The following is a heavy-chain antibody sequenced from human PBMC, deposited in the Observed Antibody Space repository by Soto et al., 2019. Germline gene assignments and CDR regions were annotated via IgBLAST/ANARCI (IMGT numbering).Heavy chain of an antibody. CDR3: ARHRGCSGGSCYSTKPHYYYYYMDV. V-gene: IGHV4-59*08. D-gene: IGHD2-15*01. Sequence: SETLSLTCTVSGGTICSYYWSWIRQPPGKGLEWIGYSYYSGSTNYNPSLKSRVTISVDTSKNQFSLKLSSVTAADTAVYYCARHRGCSGGSCYSTKPHYYYYYMDVWGKGTTVTVSS. CDR2: SYYSGST. J-gene: IGHJ6*03. CDR1: GGTICSYY.